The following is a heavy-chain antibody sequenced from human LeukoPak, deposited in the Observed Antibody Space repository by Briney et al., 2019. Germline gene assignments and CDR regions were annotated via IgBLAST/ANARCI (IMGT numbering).Heavy chain of an antibody. CDR2: IYHSGST. CDR1: GYSMRSGYY. V-gene: IGHV4-38-2*02. D-gene: IGHD2-2*01. Sequence: PSETLSLTCTVSGYSMRSGYYWGWIRLAPGKGREWIGSIYHSGSTYYNLSLRRRVIMSVDTSKNQFSRNVNSVTAAYTAIYYGGRSHIVGVPAGRGCRHFDLDVWGRGTTVAVSS. J-gene: IGHJ6*04. CDR3: GRSHIVGVPAGRGCRHFDLDV.